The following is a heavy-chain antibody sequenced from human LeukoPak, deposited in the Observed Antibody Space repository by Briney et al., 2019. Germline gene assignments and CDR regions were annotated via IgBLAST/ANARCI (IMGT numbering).Heavy chain of an antibody. CDR2: INWNGGST. CDR3: ARVRPERGSGSYWT. V-gene: IGHV3-20*04. Sequence: GGSLRLSCAASGFTFDDYGMSWVRQAPGKGLEWVSGINWNGGSTGYADSVKGRFTISRDNAKNSLYLQMNSLRAEDAALYYCARVRPERGSGSYWTWGQGTMVTVSS. J-gene: IGHJ3*01. D-gene: IGHD3-10*01. CDR1: GFTFDDYG.